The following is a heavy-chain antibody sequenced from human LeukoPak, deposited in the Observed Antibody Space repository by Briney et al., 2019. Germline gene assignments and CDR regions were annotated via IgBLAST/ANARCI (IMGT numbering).Heavy chain of an antibody. CDR1: GGSFSGYY. CDR3: ARLYYDSSGYYQICYFDY. J-gene: IGHJ4*02. Sequence: SETLFLTCAVYGGSFSGYYWSWIRQPPGKGLEWIGSIYYSGSTYYNPSLKSRVTISVDTSKNQFSLNLSSVTAADTAVCYCARLYYDSSGYYQICYFDYWGQGTLVTVSS. CDR2: IYYSGST. D-gene: IGHD3-22*01. V-gene: IGHV4-34*01.